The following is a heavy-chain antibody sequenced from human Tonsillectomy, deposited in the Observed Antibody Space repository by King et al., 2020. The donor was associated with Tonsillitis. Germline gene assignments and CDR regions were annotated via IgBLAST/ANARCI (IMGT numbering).Heavy chain of an antibody. Sequence: EVQLVESGGGLGQPGGSLRLSCEASGFTFNNYALSWVRQAPGKGLEWVSTIGGSGAYSYYADSVKGRFTNSRDNSKNTMYMQMNSLRAEDTAIYYCAKNSGSSYGYFEYWGRGTLVTVSS. CDR3: AKNSGSSYGYFEY. CDR2: IGGSGAYS. D-gene: IGHD5-18*01. CDR1: GFTFNNYA. J-gene: IGHJ4*02. V-gene: IGHV3-23*04.